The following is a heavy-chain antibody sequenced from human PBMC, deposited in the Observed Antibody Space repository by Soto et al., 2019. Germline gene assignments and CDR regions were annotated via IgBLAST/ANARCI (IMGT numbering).Heavy chain of an antibody. Sequence: SLRLSCAPSGFTLSSYAINWVRQALGKGLEWVSGISYGGGSTNYADSVKGRFTISRDNSKNTLYLQMNSLRGEDTAVYYCAKGESYYYDSSGYWNYWGQGTLVTVSS. J-gene: IGHJ4*02. CDR3: AKGESYYYDSSGYWNY. CDR1: GFTLSSYA. V-gene: IGHV3-23*01. CDR2: ISYGGGST. D-gene: IGHD3-22*01.